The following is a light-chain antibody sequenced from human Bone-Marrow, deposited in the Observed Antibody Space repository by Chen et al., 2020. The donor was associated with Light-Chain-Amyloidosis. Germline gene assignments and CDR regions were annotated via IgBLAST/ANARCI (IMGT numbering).Light chain of an antibody. V-gene: IGLV1-40*01. CDR3: QSYDTTLSGSV. CDR2: GND. J-gene: IGLJ3*02. CDR1: SSNIGAGYD. Sequence: QSVLTQPPSVSGAPGQRVTSSCTGTSSNIGAGYDVHWYQQLPGTAPKLLIYGNDNRPSGVPDRFSASKSGTSASLAITGLQAEDEADYYCQSYDTTLSGSVFGGGTKLTVL.